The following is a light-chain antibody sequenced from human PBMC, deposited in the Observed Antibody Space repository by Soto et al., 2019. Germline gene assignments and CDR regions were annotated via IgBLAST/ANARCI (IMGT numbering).Light chain of an antibody. CDR2: DAS. CDR3: QQRSNWLT. V-gene: IGKV3-11*01. CDR1: QSVSSY. Sequence: EIVLTQSPATLSLSPGERATLSCRASQSVSSYLAWYQQKPGQAPRLLIYDASNGATGIPARFSGSGSGTDFTLTTSSLEPEDFAVYYCQQRSNWLTFGGGTKVDIK. J-gene: IGKJ4*01.